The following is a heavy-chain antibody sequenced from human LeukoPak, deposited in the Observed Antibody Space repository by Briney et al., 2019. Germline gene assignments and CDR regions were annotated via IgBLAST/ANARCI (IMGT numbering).Heavy chain of an antibody. J-gene: IGHJ6*04. CDR1: GFTFSSYG. V-gene: IGHV3-30*03. Sequence: GRSLRLSCAASGFTFSSYGMHWVRQAPGKGLEWVAVISYDGSNKYYADSVKGRFTISRDNSKNTLYLQMNSLRAEDTAVYYCARHSQERYFDWLLYPTNYYYYGMDVWGKGTTVTVSS. CDR2: ISYDGSNK. D-gene: IGHD3-9*01. CDR3: ARHSQERYFDWLLYPTNYYYYGMDV.